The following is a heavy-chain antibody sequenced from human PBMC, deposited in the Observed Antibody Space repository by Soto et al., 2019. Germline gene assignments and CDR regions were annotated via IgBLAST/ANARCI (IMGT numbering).Heavy chain of an antibody. J-gene: IGHJ4*02. V-gene: IGHV3-30*03. CDR2: ITSDGSNK. CDR3: ARALTYDYVWGSYRHHDNPISGLKEFDY. Sequence: GGSLRLSCAASGFTFSTYGMFWVLQPPGKGLEWVAAITSDGSNKYYADSVKGRFTISRDNSKNTLYLQMNSLRAEDTAVYYCARALTYDYVWGSYRHHDNPISGLKEFDYWGQGTLVTVSS. D-gene: IGHD3-16*02. CDR1: GFTFSTYG.